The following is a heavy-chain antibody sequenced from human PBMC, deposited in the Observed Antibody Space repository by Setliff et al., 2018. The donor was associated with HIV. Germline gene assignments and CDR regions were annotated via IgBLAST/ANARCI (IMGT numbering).Heavy chain of an antibody. CDR1: GYTFTSYG. CDR3: ATGSPDGTLHYYYDSSGPDAFDI. CDR2: VDPEDGET. Sequence: ASVKVSCKASGYTFTSYGITWVRQAPGQGLEWMGRVDPEDGETIYAEKFQGRVTITADTSTDTAYMELSSLRSEDTAVYYCATGSPDGTLHYYYDSSGPDAFDIWGQGTMVTVSS. D-gene: IGHD3-22*01. J-gene: IGHJ3*02. V-gene: IGHV1-69-2*01.